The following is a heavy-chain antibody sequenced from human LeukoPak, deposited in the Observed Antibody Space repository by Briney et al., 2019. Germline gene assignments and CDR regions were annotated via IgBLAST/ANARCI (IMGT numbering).Heavy chain of an antibody. J-gene: IGHJ4*02. Sequence: GGSLRLSCAISGFTFSACELTWVRQAPGKGLEWVSYISNGGGTIYYADSVKGRFTISRDNAKNSVFLQMNTLRAEDTAIYYCARDSYMFGSDYWGQGTLVTVSS. CDR2: ISNGGGTI. CDR3: ARDSYMFGSDY. CDR1: GFTFSACE. D-gene: IGHD3-10*02. V-gene: IGHV3-48*03.